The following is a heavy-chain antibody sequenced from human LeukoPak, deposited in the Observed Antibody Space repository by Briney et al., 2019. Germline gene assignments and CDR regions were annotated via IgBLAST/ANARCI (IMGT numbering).Heavy chain of an antibody. CDR1: GFTFSTYA. J-gene: IGHJ6*02. CDR3: ATLIPDYYDSSGYYGDYYYYGMDV. D-gene: IGHD3-22*01. V-gene: IGHV3-23*01. Sequence: GSLRLSCAASGFTFSTYAMSWVRQAPGKGLEWVSAISGSGGSTYYADSVKGRFTISRDNSKNTLYLQMNSLRAEDTAVYYCATLIPDYYDSSGYYGDYYYYGMDVWGQGTTVTVSS. CDR2: ISGSGGST.